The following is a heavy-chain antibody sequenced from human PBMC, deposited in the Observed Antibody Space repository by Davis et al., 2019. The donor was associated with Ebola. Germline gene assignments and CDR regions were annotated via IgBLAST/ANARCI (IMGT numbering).Heavy chain of an antibody. Sequence: GESLKISCTVSGFSFSNNWMTWVRQVPGKGLVWVSSINRDGTTTTYADSVKGRFTVSRDISKNTLYLQMNSLRVEDTAVYYCANWNIGHEYIDYWGQGTLVTVSS. D-gene: IGHD1-1*01. J-gene: IGHJ4*02. V-gene: IGHV3-74*01. CDR3: ANWNIGHEYIDY. CDR1: GFSFSNNW. CDR2: INRDGTTT.